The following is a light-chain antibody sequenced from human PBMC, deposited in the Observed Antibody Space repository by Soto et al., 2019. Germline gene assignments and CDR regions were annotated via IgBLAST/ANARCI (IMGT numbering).Light chain of an antibody. CDR1: QSLSSN. CDR2: GAS. CDR3: QQYNYWPFT. Sequence: EIVMTQSPATLSVSPGERATLSCRASQSLSSNLAWYQQKPGQAPRLLIYGASPRATGIPARFSGSGFGTEFTLTIGSLQSEDFAVYYCQQYNYWPFTFGQGTRLEIK. V-gene: IGKV3-15*01. J-gene: IGKJ5*01.